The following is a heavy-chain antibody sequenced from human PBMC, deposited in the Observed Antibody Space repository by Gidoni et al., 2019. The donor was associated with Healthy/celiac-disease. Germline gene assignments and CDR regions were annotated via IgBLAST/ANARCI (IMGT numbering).Heavy chain of an antibody. CDR2: INHSGST. D-gene: IGHD3-3*01. CDR1: GGSFRGYY. CDR3: ARVLSYDFWSGYSVSRPYYFDY. V-gene: IGHV4-34*01. J-gene: IGHJ4*02. Sequence: QVQLQQWGAGLLKPSETLSLTCAVYGGSFRGYYWSWIRQPPGKGLEWIGEINHSGSTNYNPSLKSRVTISVDTSKNQFSLKLSSVTAADTAVYYCARVLSYDFWSGYSVSRPYYFDYWGQGTLVTVSS.